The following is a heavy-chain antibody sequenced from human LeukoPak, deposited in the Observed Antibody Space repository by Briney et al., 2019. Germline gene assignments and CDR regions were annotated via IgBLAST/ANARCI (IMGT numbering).Heavy chain of an antibody. CDR2: IYSGGST. J-gene: IGHJ3*02. V-gene: IGHV3-66*01. D-gene: IGHD2-2*01. CDR1: GFTVSSNY. Sequence: GGSLRLSCAASGFTVSSNYMSWVRQAPGKGLEWVSVIYSGGSTYYADSVKGRFTISRDNSKNTLYLQMNSLRAEDTAVYYCARGGAGVVVPAAKGTFGAFDIWGQGTMVTVSS. CDR3: ARGGAGVVVPAAKGTFGAFDI.